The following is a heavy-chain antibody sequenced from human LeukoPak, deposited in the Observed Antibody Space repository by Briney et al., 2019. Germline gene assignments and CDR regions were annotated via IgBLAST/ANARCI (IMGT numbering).Heavy chain of an antibody. Sequence: SETLSLTCTVSGGSISSYYWSWIRQPPGKGLEWIGYIYYSGSTNYNPSLKSRVTISVDTSKNQFSLKLSSVTAADTAVYYCARGGRFPLNYWGQGTLVTVSS. V-gene: IGHV4-59*01. CDR3: ARGGRFPLNY. D-gene: IGHD3-3*01. CDR1: GGSISSYY. CDR2: IYYSGST. J-gene: IGHJ4*02.